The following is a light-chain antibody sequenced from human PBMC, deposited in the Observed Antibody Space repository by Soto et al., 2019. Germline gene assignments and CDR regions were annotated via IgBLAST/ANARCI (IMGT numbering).Light chain of an antibody. CDR3: QQYDSFWT. CDR2: KAS. V-gene: IGKV1-5*03. Sequence: DIPMTQSPSTLSASVGDRVTITCRASQSISSWLAWYQQKPGKAPKLLIYKASSLESGVPSRFSGSGSGTEFTLTISSLQPDDFATYYCQQYDSFWTFGQGTTVEI. J-gene: IGKJ1*01. CDR1: QSISSW.